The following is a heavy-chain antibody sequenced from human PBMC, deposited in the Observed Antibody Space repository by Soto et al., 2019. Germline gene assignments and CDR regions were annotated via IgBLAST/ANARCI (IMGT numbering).Heavy chain of an antibody. J-gene: IGHJ4*02. V-gene: IGHV3-30-3*01. CDR3: ARDSVVAAIDY. CDR2: ISYDGSNK. D-gene: IGHD2-15*01. CDR1: GFTFSSYA. Sequence: GGSLRLSCAASGFTFSSYARHWVRQAPGKGLEWVAVISYDGSNKYYADSVKGGFTISRDNSKNTLYLQMNSLRAEDTAVYYWARDSVVAAIDYWGQGTLVTVSS.